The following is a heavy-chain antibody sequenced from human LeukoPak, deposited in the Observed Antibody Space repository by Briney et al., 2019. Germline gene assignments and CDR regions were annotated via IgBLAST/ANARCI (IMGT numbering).Heavy chain of an antibody. CDR2: ISSSGSTI. V-gene: IGHV3-11*01. Sequence: GGSLRLSCAASGFTFSDYYMSWIRQAPGKGLEWVSYISSSGSTIYYADSVKGRFTISRDNAKNSLYLQMNSLRAEDTAVYYCAREESPGIAAAESGYYYYGMDVWGQGTTVTVSS. D-gene: IGHD6-13*01. CDR1: GFTFSDYY. CDR3: AREESPGIAAAESGYYYYGMDV. J-gene: IGHJ6*02.